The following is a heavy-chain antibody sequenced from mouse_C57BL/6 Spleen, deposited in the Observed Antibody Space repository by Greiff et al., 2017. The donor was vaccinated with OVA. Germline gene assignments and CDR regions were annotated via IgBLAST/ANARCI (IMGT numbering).Heavy chain of an antibody. CDR3: ARKGLREWYFDV. Sequence: QVQLQQPGTELVKPGASVKLSCKASGYTFTSYWMHWVKQRPGQGLEWIGNINPSNGGTNYNEKFKSKATLTVDKSSSTAYMQLSSRTSEDSAVYYCARKGLREWYFDVWGTGTTVTVSS. J-gene: IGHJ1*03. CDR2: INPSNGGT. V-gene: IGHV1-53*01. CDR1: GYTFTSYW. D-gene: IGHD1-1*01.